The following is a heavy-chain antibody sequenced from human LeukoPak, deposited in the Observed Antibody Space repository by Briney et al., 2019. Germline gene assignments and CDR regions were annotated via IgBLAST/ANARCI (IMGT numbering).Heavy chain of an antibody. CDR2: INHSGST. D-gene: IGHD6-13*01. V-gene: IGHV4-34*01. J-gene: IGHJ4*02. CDR3: ARVSIAAAVDY. CDR1: GGSFSGYY. Sequence: SETLSLTCAVYGGSFSGYYWSWIRQPPGKGLEWIGEINHSGSTNYNPSLKSRVTISVDTSKNQFSLKLSPVTAADTAVYYCARVSIAAAVDYWGQGTLVTVSS.